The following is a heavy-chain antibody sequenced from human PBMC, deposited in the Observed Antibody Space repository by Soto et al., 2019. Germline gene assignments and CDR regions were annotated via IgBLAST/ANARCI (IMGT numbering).Heavy chain of an antibody. Sequence: EVQLVESGGGLVQPGGSLRLSCAASGFTFSSYLMHWVRQAPGKGLVWVSRINSDGSSTSYADSVKGRFTISRDNAKNTLYLQMNSLRAEDTAVYYCARDNAFEEFGDHYYYGMDVWGQGTTVTVS. CDR2: INSDGSST. V-gene: IGHV3-74*01. D-gene: IGHD4-17*01. J-gene: IGHJ6*02. CDR1: GFTFSSYL. CDR3: ARDNAFEEFGDHYYYGMDV.